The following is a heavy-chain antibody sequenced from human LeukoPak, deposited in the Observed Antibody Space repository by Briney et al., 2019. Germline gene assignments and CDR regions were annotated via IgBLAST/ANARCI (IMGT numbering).Heavy chain of an antibody. CDR1: GGSISSYY. V-gene: IGHV4-59*01. CDR3: ARGHYEFGELANWFDP. CDR2: IYYSGST. Sequence: KPSETLSLTCTVSGGSISSYYWSWLRQPPGKGLEWIGYIYYSGSTNYNPSLKSRVTISVDTSKNQFSLKLSSVTAADTAVYYCARGHYEFGELANWFDPWGQGTLVTVSS. J-gene: IGHJ5*02. D-gene: IGHD3-10*01.